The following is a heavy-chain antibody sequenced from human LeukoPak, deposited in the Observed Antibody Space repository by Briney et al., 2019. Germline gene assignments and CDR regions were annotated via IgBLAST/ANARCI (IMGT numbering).Heavy chain of an antibody. CDR2: IYHSGST. V-gene: IGHV4-30-2*01. Sequence: PSETLSLTCTVSGGSISSGGYYWSWIRQPPGKGLEWIGYIYHSGSTYYNPSLKSRVTISVDRSKNQFSLKLSSVTAADTAVYYCAIIAGRRGYSYGSVDYWGQGTLVTVSS. D-gene: IGHD5-18*01. J-gene: IGHJ4*02. CDR1: GGSISSGGYY. CDR3: AIIAGRRGYSYGSVDY.